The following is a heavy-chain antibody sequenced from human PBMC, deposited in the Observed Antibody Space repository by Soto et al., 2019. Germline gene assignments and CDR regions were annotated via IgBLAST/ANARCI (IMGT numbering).Heavy chain of an antibody. D-gene: IGHD2-21*02. J-gene: IGHJ4*02. Sequence: SLTISCRGSGYSFTSYWIGWVRQMPGKGLEWMGIIYPGDSDTRYSPSFQGQVTISADKSISTAYLQWSSLKASDTAMYYCARRNLAYCGGDCYPNYFDYWGQGTLVTVSS. V-gene: IGHV5-51*01. CDR2: IYPGDSDT. CDR1: GYSFTSYW. CDR3: ARRNLAYCGGDCYPNYFDY.